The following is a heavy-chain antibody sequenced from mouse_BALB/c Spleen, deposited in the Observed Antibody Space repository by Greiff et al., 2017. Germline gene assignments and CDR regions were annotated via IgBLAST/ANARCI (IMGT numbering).Heavy chain of an antibody. CDR1: GFTFSSYY. J-gene: IGHJ3*01. V-gene: IGHV5-6-2*01. D-gene: IGHD2-4*01. Sequence: EVQVVESGGGLVKLGGSLKLSCAASGFTFSSYYMSWVRQTPEKRLELVAAINSNGGSTYYPDTVKGRFTISRDNAKNTLYLQMSSLKSEDTALYYCARQGDYDGFAYWGQGTLVTVSA. CDR3: ARQGDYDGFAY. CDR2: INSNGGST.